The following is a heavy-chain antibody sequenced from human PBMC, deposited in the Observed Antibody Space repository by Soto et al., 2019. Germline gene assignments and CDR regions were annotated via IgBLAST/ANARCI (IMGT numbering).Heavy chain of an antibody. J-gene: IGHJ4*02. CDR2: IIPIFGTA. V-gene: IGHV1-69*01. CDR3: TRDRGRRYYDGGGYYYSAY. Sequence: QVQLVQSGAEVKKPGSSVKVSCKASGGTFSSYAISWVRQAPGQGLEWMGGIIPIFGTANYAQKFQGRVTVTADESTRTAYMELSSVRSEDTAVYYCTRDRGRRYYDGGGYYYSAYWGQGTLVTVSS. D-gene: IGHD3-22*01. CDR1: GGTFSSYA.